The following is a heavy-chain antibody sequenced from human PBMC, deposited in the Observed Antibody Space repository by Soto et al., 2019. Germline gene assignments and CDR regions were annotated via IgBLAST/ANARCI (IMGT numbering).Heavy chain of an antibody. CDR3: ARADVRGAYYYYGMDV. Sequence: GSLRLSCAASGFTLSDYYMSWIRQAPGKGLEWVSYISSSGSTIYYADSVKGRFTISRDNAKNSLYLQMNSLRAEDTAVYYCARADVRGAYYYYGMDVWGQGTTVTVSS. CDR2: ISSSGSTI. J-gene: IGHJ6*02. CDR1: GFTLSDYY. V-gene: IGHV3-11*01. D-gene: IGHD3-10*02.